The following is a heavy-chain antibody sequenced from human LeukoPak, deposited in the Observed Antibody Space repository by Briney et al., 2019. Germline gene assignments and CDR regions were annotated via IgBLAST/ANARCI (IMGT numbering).Heavy chain of an antibody. D-gene: IGHD3-3*01. CDR2: IVQDGSEK. CDR1: GFTFSSFW. Sequence: GGSLRLSCVASGFTFSSFWMSWVRQAPGKGLEWVAKIVQDGSEKYYVDSVKGRFTISRDNAKNSLYLQMNSLRAEDTAVYYCARDSPGIMIFGVVTPNGGQGTLVTVSS. CDR3: ARDSPGIMIFGVVTPN. V-gene: IGHV3-7*05. J-gene: IGHJ4*02.